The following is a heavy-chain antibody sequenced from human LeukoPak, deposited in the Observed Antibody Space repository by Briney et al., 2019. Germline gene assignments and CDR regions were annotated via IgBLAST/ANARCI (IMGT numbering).Heavy chain of an antibody. CDR2: IYYSGST. CDR3: ARDSGYSGSYPLEFDY. D-gene: IGHD1-26*01. Sequence: SETLSLTCTVSGGSISSGDYYWSWIRQPPGKGLEWIGYIYYSGSTNYNPSLKSRVTISVDTSKNQFSLKLSSVTAADTAVYYCARDSGYSGSYPLEFDYWGQGTLVTVSS. J-gene: IGHJ4*02. CDR1: GGSISSGDYY. V-gene: IGHV4-61*08.